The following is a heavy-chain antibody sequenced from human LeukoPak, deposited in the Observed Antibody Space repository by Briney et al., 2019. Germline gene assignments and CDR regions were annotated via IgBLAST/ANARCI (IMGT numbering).Heavy chain of an antibody. V-gene: IGHV4-59*01. CDR1: GGSISSYY. CDR2: IYYSGST. D-gene: IGHD3-22*01. Sequence: PSETLSLTCTVSGGSISSYYWSWIRQPPGKGLEWIGYIYYSGSTNYNPSLKSRVTISVDTSKNQFSLKLSSVTAADTAVYYCARAFFGSGYSYDYWGQGTLVTVSS. CDR3: ARAFFGSGYSYDY. J-gene: IGHJ4*02.